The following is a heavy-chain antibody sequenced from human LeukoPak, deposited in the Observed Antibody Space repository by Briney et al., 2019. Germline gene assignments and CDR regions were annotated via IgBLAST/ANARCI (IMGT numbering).Heavy chain of an antibody. J-gene: IGHJ4*02. V-gene: IGHV3-9*03. CDR1: GFTFDDYA. D-gene: IGHD3-10*01. CDR2: ISWNSGRI. Sequence: GRSLRLSCVASGFTFDDYAMHWVRQAPGKGLEWVSGISWNSGRIGYADSVKGRFSISRDNAKNSLYLQMNSLRAEDMALYHCAKGSYGSGSYPDYWGQGTLVTVSS. CDR3: AKGSYGSGSYPDY.